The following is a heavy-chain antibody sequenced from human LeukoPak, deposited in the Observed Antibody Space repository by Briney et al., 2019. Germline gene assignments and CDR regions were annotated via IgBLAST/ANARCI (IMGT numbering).Heavy chain of an antibody. Sequence: GGSLRLSCVVSGFNFSSFAMNWVRQAPGKGLEWVSIISKTGSIASRADSLKGRFTISRDNSKNTVYLLMNSLGAEDTALYYCATESFHFWGQGTLVAVSS. CDR3: ATESFHF. V-gene: IGHV3-23*01. CDR2: ISKTGSIA. CDR1: GFNFSSFA. D-gene: IGHD3-10*01. J-gene: IGHJ4*02.